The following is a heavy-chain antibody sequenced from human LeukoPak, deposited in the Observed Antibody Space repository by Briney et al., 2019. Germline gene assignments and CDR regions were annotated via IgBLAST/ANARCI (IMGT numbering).Heavy chain of an antibody. J-gene: IGHJ6*02. V-gene: IGHV4-30-4*01. CDR2: IYYSGST. D-gene: IGHD5-12*01. Sequence: SQTLSLTCTVSGGSISSGDYYWSWIRQPPGKGLDWIGYIYYSGSTYYNPSLKSRVTISIDTSKNQFSLKLSSVTAADTAVYFCARGSYVDIVATYYYYGMDVWGQGTTVTVSS. CDR3: ARGSYVDIVATYYYYGMDV. CDR1: GGSISSGDYY.